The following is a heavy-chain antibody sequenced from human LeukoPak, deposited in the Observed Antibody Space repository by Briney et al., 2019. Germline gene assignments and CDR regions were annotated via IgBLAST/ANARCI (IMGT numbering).Heavy chain of an antibody. D-gene: IGHD3-3*01. V-gene: IGHV1-69*06. CDR2: LIPIFGTA. Sequence: ASVKVSCKASRGTFISYAISWVRQAPGQGLEWMGGLIPIFGTANYAQKFQGRVTITADISTSTAYMELSSLRSEDTAVYYCARDTPLTICGVVPRAAYYMDVWGKGTTVTVSS. CDR3: ARDTPLTICGVVPRAAYYMDV. CDR1: RGTFISYA. J-gene: IGHJ6*03.